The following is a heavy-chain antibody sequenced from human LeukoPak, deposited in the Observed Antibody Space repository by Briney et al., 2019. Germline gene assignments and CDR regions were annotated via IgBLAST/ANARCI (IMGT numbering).Heavy chain of an antibody. D-gene: IGHD6-6*01. J-gene: IGHJ6*03. CDR3: ARSIAALSGYYYYMDV. V-gene: IGHV1-69*05. CDR2: IIPIFGTA. Sequence: GASVKVSCKASGGTFSSYAISWVRQAPGQGLEWMGGIIPIFGTANYAQKFQGRVTITTDESTSTAYMELSSLRSVDTAVYYCARSIAALSGYYYYMDVWGKGTTVTVSS. CDR1: GGTFSSYA.